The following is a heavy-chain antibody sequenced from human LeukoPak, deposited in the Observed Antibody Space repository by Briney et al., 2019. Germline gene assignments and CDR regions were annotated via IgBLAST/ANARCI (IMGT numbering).Heavy chain of an antibody. D-gene: IGHD3-3*01. CDR2: IYYSGST. J-gene: IGHJ4*02. CDR3: ASTIFGVVIMSFYFDY. CDR1: GGSISSSSYY. V-gene: IGHV4-39*01. Sequence: KPSETLSLTCTVSGGSISSSSYYWGWIRPPPGKGREWIGSIYYSGSTYYNPSLKSRVTISVDTSKNQFSLKLSSVTAADTAVYYCASTIFGVVIMSFYFDYWGQGTLVTVSS.